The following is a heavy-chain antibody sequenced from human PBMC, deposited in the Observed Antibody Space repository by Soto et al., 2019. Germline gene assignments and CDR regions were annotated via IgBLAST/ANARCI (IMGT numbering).Heavy chain of an antibody. Sequence: QVQLVQSGAEVKKPGSSVKVSCKASGGTFSSYAISWVRQAPGQGPEWMGGIIPIFGTANYAQKFQGRVTITADESTSTAYMELSSLRSEDTAVYYCARGWDDILTGRGYYYYGMDVWGQGTTVTVSS. CDR2: IIPIFGTA. V-gene: IGHV1-69*12. CDR3: ARGWDDILTGRGYYYYGMDV. J-gene: IGHJ6*02. D-gene: IGHD3-9*01. CDR1: GGTFSSYA.